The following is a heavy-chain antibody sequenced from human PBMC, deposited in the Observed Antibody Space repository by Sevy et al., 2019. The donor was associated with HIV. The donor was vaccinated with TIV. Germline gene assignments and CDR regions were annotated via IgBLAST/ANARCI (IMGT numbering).Heavy chain of an antibody. V-gene: IGHV3-33*01. J-gene: IGHJ3*02. CDR3: ASGDTSAYEAFDI. D-gene: IGHD3-10*01. Sequence: GGSLRLSCAASGFTFSSYGMHWVRQAPGKGLEWVAVIWYDGSNKYYADSVKGRFTISRDNSKNTLYLQMNSLRAEDTAVYYCASGDTSAYEAFDIWGQGTLVTVSS. CDR1: GFTFSSYG. CDR2: IWYDGSNK.